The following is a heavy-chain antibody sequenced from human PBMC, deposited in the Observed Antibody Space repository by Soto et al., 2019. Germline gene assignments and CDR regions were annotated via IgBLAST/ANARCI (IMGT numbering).Heavy chain of an antibody. Sequence: QVQLVQSGAEVKKPGASVKVSCKASGYTFTSYGISWVRQVPGQGLEWMGWISAYNGNTNYAQKLQGRVTMTTDTSTSTAYMELRSLRSDDTAVYYCARDMGLDIVVVVAATDYWGQGTLVTVSS. D-gene: IGHD2-15*01. V-gene: IGHV1-18*01. CDR2: ISAYNGNT. CDR1: GYTFTSYG. J-gene: IGHJ4*02. CDR3: ARDMGLDIVVVVAATDY.